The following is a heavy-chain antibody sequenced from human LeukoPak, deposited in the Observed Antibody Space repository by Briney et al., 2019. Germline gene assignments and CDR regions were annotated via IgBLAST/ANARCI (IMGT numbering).Heavy chain of an antibody. J-gene: IGHJ4*02. CDR2: ISHSGTT. D-gene: IGHD1-1*01. V-gene: IGHV4-34*10. Sequence: SETLSLACAVYGGSFSDYDWSWIRQPPGKGLEWIGEISHSGTTNCDPSLKSRISMSIDTSRSQFSLNLRSVTAADTAVYYCARYVLVRTGTTRASFDYWGLGTLVTVSS. CDR1: GGSFSDYD. CDR3: ARYVLVRTGTTRASFDY.